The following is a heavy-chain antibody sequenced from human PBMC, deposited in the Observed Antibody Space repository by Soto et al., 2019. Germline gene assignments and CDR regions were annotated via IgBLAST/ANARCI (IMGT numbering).Heavy chain of an antibody. J-gene: IGHJ4*02. CDR2: ISGSGSTI. Sequence: GGSLRLSCAASGFTFSSYAVSWVRQAPGKGPEWISSISGSGSTIYYADSAKGRFTISRDNSKNTLYLQMSSLRAEDTAVYYCAKVFYYYDSSGYYYFDYWGQGTLVTVSS. V-gene: IGHV3-23*01. CDR1: GFTFSSYA. CDR3: AKVFYYYDSSGYYYFDY. D-gene: IGHD3-22*01.